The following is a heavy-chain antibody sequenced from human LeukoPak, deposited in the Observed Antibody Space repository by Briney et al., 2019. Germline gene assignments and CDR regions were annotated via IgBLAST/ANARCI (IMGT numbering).Heavy chain of an antibody. J-gene: IGHJ6*03. D-gene: IGHD2-2*02. Sequence: SETLSLTCTVSGGSISSGGYYWSWIRQPPGKGLEWIGYIYHSGSTYYNPSLKSRVTISVDRSKNQFSLKLSSVTAADTAVYYCARGRRDIVVVPAATPNYYYYMGVWGKGTTVTVSS. V-gene: IGHV4-30-2*01. CDR1: GGSISSGGYY. CDR2: IYHSGST. CDR3: ARGRRDIVVVPAATPNYYYYMGV.